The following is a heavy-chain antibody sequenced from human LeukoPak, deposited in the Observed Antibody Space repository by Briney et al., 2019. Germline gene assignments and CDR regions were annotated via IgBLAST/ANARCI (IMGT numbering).Heavy chain of an antibody. CDR3: ARLVVPAAIPSYYYGMDV. CDR2: IYYSGST. V-gene: IGHV4-31*03. D-gene: IGHD2-2*02. J-gene: IGHJ6*02. CDR1: GGSISSGGYY. Sequence: SQTLSLTCTVSGGSISSGGYYWSWIRQHPGKGLEWIGNIYYSGSTYYNPSLKSRVTISVDTSKNQFSLKLSSVTAADTAVYYCARLVVPAAIPSYYYGMDVWGQGTTVTVSS.